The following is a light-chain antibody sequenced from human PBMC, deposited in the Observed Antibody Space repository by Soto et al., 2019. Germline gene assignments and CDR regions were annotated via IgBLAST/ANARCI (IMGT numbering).Light chain of an antibody. CDR1: QDIKNY. V-gene: IGKV1-33*01. Sequence: DIQMTQSPSSLSASVGDRVTITCQASQDIKNYLNWYQQRSGKAPKLLIYDASDLETGVPSRFSVSGPGTDFTFTINSLQPEDIATHYCEQYDNLPLTFGGGTKVDIK. J-gene: IGKJ4*01. CDR3: EQYDNLPLT. CDR2: DAS.